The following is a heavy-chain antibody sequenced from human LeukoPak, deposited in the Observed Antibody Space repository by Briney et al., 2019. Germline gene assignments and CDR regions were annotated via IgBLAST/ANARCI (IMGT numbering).Heavy chain of an antibody. Sequence: SETLSLTCTVSGGSISSSSYYWGWIRQPPGKGLEWIGSIYYSGSTYYNPSLKSRVTISVDTSKNQFSLKLSSVTAADTAVYYCARAPTRYDDAFDIWGQGTMVTVSS. CDR2: IYYSGST. D-gene: IGHD3-9*01. V-gene: IGHV4-39*07. J-gene: IGHJ3*02. CDR1: GGSISSSSYY. CDR3: ARAPTRYDDAFDI.